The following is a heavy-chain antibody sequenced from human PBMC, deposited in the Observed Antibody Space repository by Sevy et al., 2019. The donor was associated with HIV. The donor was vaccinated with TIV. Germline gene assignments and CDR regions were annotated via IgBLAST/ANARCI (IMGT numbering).Heavy chain of an antibody. Sequence: GGSLRLSCAASGFTFSSYSMNWVRQAPGKGLEWVSSISSSSSYIYYADSVKGRFTISRDNAKNSLYLQMNSLRAEDTAVYYCASDPVVRYYGSGSFPPHYGMDVWGQGTTVTVSS. CDR3: ASDPVVRYYGSGSFPPHYGMDV. J-gene: IGHJ6*02. CDR2: ISSSSSYI. CDR1: GFTFSSYS. V-gene: IGHV3-21*01. D-gene: IGHD3-10*01.